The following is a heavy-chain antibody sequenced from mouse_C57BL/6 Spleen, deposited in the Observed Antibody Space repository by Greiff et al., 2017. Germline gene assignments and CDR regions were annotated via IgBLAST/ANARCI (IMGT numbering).Heavy chain of an antibody. CDR1: GYTFTDYY. D-gene: IGHD2-4*01. V-gene: IGHV1-26*01. CDR2: INPNNGGT. Sequence: VQLQQSGPELVKPGASVKISCKASGYTFTDYYMNWVKQSHGKSLEWIGDINPNNGGTSYNQKFKGKATLTVDKSSSAAYMELRRLTSEDFAVYYCVIWSYDYDWFADWGQGTLVTVSA. J-gene: IGHJ3*01. CDR3: VIWSYDYDWFAD.